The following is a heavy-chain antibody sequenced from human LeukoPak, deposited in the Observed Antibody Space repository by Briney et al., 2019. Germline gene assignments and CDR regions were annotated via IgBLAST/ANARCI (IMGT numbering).Heavy chain of an antibody. Sequence: GRSLRLSCAASGFTFSSYAMHWVRQAPGKGLEWVAVISYDGSNKYYADSAKGRFTISRDNSKNTLYLQMNSLRAEDTAVYYCARDRGLWFGEIGWFDPWGQGTLVTVSS. CDR1: GFTFSSYA. CDR3: ARDRGLWFGEIGWFDP. CDR2: ISYDGSNK. D-gene: IGHD3-10*01. J-gene: IGHJ5*02. V-gene: IGHV3-30*04.